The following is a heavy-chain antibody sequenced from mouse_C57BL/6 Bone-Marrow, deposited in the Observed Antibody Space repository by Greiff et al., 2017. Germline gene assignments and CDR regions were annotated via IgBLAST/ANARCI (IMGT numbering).Heavy chain of an antibody. CDR3: TRPYYDYTWFAY. V-gene: IGHV1-15*01. CDR1: GYTFTDYE. J-gene: IGHJ3*01. D-gene: IGHD2-4*01. CDR2: IDPETGGT. Sequence: QVQLQQSGAELVRPGASVTLSCKASGYTFTDYEMHWVKQTPVHGLEWIGAIDPETGGTAYNQKFKGKAILTADKSSSTAYMELRSLTSEDSAVYYCTRPYYDYTWFAYWGQGTLVTVSA.